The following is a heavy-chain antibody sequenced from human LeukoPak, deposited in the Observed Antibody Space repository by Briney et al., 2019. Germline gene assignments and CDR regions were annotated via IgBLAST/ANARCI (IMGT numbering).Heavy chain of an antibody. Sequence: SVKVSCKASGGTFSSYAISWVRQAPGQGLEWMGRIIPIFGTANYAQKFQGRVTITTDESTSTAYMELSSLRSEDTAVYYCARFGTGYSSSSGGMEVWGKGTTVTVS. D-gene: IGHD6-6*01. CDR1: GGTFSSYA. J-gene: IGHJ6*03. V-gene: IGHV1-69*05. CDR2: IIPIFGTA. CDR3: ARFGTGYSSSSGGMEV.